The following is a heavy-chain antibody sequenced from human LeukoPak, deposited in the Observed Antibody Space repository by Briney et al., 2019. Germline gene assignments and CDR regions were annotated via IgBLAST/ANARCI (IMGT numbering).Heavy chain of an antibody. Sequence: GGSLRLSCAASGFTFSSYGMHWVRQAPGKGLEWVAVISYDGSNKYYADSVKGRFTISRDNSKNTLYLQMNSLRAEDTAVYYCAKGSLFRRIAARYNWFDPWGQGTLVTVSS. CDR3: AKGSLFRRIAARYNWFDP. CDR2: ISYDGSNK. J-gene: IGHJ5*02. CDR1: GFTFSSYG. V-gene: IGHV3-30*18. D-gene: IGHD6-6*01.